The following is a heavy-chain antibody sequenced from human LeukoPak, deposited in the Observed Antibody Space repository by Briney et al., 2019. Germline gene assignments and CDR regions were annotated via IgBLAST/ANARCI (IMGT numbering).Heavy chain of an antibody. Sequence: SQTLSLTCTVSGDSVSNGNYYWSWLRQPPGKALEWIGYIYYTGNTYYNPSLEGRVTISVDTSKNHFSVKLSSVTAADTAVYYCARSQNYYGSGDYWSQGTLVTVSS. D-gene: IGHD3-10*01. V-gene: IGHV4-61*03. CDR2: IYYTGNT. J-gene: IGHJ4*02. CDR3: ARSQNYYGSGDY. CDR1: GDSVSNGNYY.